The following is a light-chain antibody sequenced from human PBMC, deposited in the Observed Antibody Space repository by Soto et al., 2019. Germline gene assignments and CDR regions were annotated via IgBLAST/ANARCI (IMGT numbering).Light chain of an antibody. J-gene: IGKJ2*01. CDR2: AAS. CDR1: QGISSY. V-gene: IGKV1-9*01. CDR3: QQLNSYPPT. Sequence: IQLTQSPSSLSASVGDRVTVTCRASQGISSYLAWYHQQPGKAPKLLIYAASTLQRGVSSRFSGSGSGTDFTLTISSLQPEDFATYYCQQLNSYPPTFGQGTKLEIK.